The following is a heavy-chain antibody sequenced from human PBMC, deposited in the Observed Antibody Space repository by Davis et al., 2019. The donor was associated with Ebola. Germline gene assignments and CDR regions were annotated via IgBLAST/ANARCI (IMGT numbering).Heavy chain of an antibody. J-gene: IGHJ3*02. V-gene: IGHV3-23*01. CDR2: LGTSADT. Sequence: GGSLRPSCPASGFVFRTYVMSWVRQAPGKGLEWVSTLGTSADTYYADSVKGRFTISRDNSKNTLYLQMNGLRVEDTAIYYCAKDTSNIWFDIWGQGTNVTVSS. CDR1: GFVFRTYV. D-gene: IGHD1-26*01. CDR3: AKDTSNIWFDI.